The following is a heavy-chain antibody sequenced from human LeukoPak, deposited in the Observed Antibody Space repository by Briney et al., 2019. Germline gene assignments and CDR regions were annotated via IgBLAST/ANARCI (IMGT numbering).Heavy chain of an antibody. CDR3: VRSGGSGWYYYHYYMDV. J-gene: IGHJ6*03. V-gene: IGHV1-2*02. D-gene: IGHD6-19*01. CDR1: GYTFTGYY. CDR2: INPNSGGT. Sequence: VASVKVSCKASGYTFTGYYMHWVRQAPGQGLEWMGWINPNSGGTNYAQKFQGRVSMTRDTSISTAYMDLTRLRSDDTAVYYCVRSGGSGWYYYHYYMDVWGKGTTVTVSS.